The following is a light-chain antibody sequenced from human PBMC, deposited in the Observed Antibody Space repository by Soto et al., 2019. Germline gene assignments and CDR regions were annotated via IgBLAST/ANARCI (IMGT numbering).Light chain of an antibody. CDR3: ISYTGSSTSYV. CDR1: SSDVGTYNY. J-gene: IGLJ1*01. Sequence: QSALTQPASVSGSPGQSITISCTGTSSDVGTYNYVSWYQQHPGKAPKLIIYGVSNRPSGVSSRFSGSKSGNTASLTISGLQAEDEADYYCISYTGSSTSYVFGSGTKLTVL. CDR2: GVS. V-gene: IGLV2-14*03.